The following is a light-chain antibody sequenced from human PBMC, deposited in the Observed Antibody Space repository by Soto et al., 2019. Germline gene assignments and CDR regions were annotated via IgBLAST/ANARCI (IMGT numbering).Light chain of an antibody. Sequence: EIVMTQSPATLSVSPGERATFSCRASQSVSSNLAWYQQKPGQAPRFLIYGASTRATGIPARFSGSGSGTEFTLTISSLQSEDFAVYSCQQYTNWPPLTFGGGTKVEIK. CDR1: QSVSSN. V-gene: IGKV3-15*01. CDR3: QQYTNWPPLT. J-gene: IGKJ4*01. CDR2: GAS.